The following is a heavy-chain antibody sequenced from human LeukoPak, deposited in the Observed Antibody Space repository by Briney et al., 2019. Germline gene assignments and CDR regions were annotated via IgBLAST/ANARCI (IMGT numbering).Heavy chain of an antibody. CDR3: AGGSGASWFDP. V-gene: IGHV4-59*01. Sequence: SETLSLTCSVSGGSISSGYWSWIRQPPGRGLEWIAYIYNSGRSNYNPSLKSRVTISLDTSKNQFSLKLSSVTAADTAVYYCAGGSGASWFDPWGQGTLVTVSS. CDR1: GGSISSGY. J-gene: IGHJ5*02. CDR2: IYNSGRS. D-gene: IGHD2-8*02.